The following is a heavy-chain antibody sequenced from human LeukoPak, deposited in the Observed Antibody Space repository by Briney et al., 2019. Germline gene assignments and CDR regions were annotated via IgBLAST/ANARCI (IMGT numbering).Heavy chain of an antibody. V-gene: IGHV3-23*01. Sequence: PGGSLRLSCAASGFTFSSYAMSWVRQAPGKGLEWVSAISGSGGSTYYADSVKGRFTISRDNSKNTLYLQMNSLRAEDTAVYYCASETSSGYYHNPLYWGQGTLVTVSS. CDR2: ISGSGGST. CDR1: GFTFSSYA. J-gene: IGHJ4*02. CDR3: ASETSSGYYHNPLY. D-gene: IGHD3-22*01.